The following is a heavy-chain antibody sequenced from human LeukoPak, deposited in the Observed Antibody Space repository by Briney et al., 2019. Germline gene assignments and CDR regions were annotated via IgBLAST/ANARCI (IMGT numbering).Heavy chain of an antibody. D-gene: IGHD2-15*01. Sequence: GGSLRLSCAASGFTFSSYAMSWVRHAPGKGLECVSAISGSGGSTYYADSVKGRFTISRDNSKNTLDLQMNSLRAEDTAVYYCAKGLFYCSGGSCYSDFPYYFDFWGQGTLVTVSS. V-gene: IGHV3-23*01. CDR1: GFTFSSYA. CDR2: ISGSGGST. J-gene: IGHJ4*02. CDR3: AKGLFYCSGGSCYSDFPYYFDF.